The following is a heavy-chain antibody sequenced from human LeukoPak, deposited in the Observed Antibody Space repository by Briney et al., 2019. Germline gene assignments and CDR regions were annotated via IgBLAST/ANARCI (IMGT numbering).Heavy chain of an antibody. CDR3: AREVRYDATRYYFYMDV. Sequence: GGSLRLSCAASGFTFDDYGVTWVRQAPGKGLKWVSGINWNGGSTGYADSVKGRFTISRDNAKNSLYLQMNSLRAEDTALYYCAREVRYDATRYYFYMDVWGKGTTVTVSS. D-gene: IGHD3-3*01. V-gene: IGHV3-20*04. CDR1: GFTFDDYG. J-gene: IGHJ6*03. CDR2: INWNGGST.